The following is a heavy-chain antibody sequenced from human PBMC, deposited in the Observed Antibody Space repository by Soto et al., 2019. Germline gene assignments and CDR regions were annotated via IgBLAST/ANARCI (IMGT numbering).Heavy chain of an antibody. D-gene: IGHD2-15*01. J-gene: IGHJ6*02. CDR3: AKDRYCSGGTCLNFYGMDV. CDR2: ISYDGSNK. Sequence: QVQLVESGGGVVQPGRSLRLSCAASGFTFSSYAMHWVRQAPGKGLEWVAVISYDGSNKYYSDSVKGRFTISRDNSKNTLFLLMNSLRAEDTAVYYCAKDRYCSGGTCLNFYGMDVWGQGTTVTVSS. CDR1: GFTFSSYA. V-gene: IGHV3-30*18.